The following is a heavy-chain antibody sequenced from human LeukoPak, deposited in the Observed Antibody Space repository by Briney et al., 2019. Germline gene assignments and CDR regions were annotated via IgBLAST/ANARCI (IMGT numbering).Heavy chain of an antibody. J-gene: IGHJ5*02. Sequence: SQTLSLTCTVSGVSMSTTGYFWSWIRQYPGKGLEWIGYIFYSGTTNYNPSLKSRVTISVDTSKNQFSLKLSSVTAADTAVYYCARVGKGDTAMVTENWFDPWGQGTLVTVSS. CDR2: IFYSGTT. D-gene: IGHD5-18*01. CDR3: ARVGKGDTAMVTENWFDP. V-gene: IGHV4-31*03. CDR1: GVSMSTTGYF.